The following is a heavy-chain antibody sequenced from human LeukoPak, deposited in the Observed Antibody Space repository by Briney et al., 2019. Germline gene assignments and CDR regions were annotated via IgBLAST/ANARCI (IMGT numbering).Heavy chain of an antibody. V-gene: IGHV3-66*01. J-gene: IGHJ4*02. D-gene: IGHD6-19*01. CDR1: GFTVSNYY. CDR3: ATSPVTGMIYFDY. CDR2: IYSGGDT. Sequence: GGSLRLSCAASGFTVSNYYMSWVRQAPGKGLEWVSVIYSGGDTYYADSVKGRFTISRDNSKNTLYLQMNNLKAEDTAVYYCATSPVTGMIYFDYWGQGTLVTVSS.